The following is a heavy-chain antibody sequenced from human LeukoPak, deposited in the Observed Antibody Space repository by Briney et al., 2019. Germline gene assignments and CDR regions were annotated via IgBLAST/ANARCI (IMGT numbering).Heavy chain of an antibody. Sequence: SETLSLTCTVSGGSISSYYWSWIRQPPGKGLEWIGYIYYSGSTKYNPSLKSRVTISVDTSKNQFSLKLSSVTAADTAVYYCARETTVVTWINWFDPWGQGTLVTVSS. D-gene: IGHD4-23*01. V-gene: IGHV4-59*01. J-gene: IGHJ5*02. CDR1: GGSISSYY. CDR2: IYYSGST. CDR3: ARETTVVTWINWFDP.